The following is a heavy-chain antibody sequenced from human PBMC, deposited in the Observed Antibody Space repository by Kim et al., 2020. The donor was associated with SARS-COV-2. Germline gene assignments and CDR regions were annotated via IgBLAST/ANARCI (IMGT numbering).Heavy chain of an antibody. CDR1: GYTFTGYY. J-gene: IGHJ6*02. D-gene: IGHD2-2*01. CDR2: INPNSGGT. Sequence: ASVKVSCKASGYTFTGYYMHWVRQAPGQGLEWMGWINPNSGGTNYAQKFQGRVTMTRDTSISTAYMELSRLRSDDTAVYYCARSRGGYCSSTSCYVDVWGQGTTVTVSS. V-gene: IGHV1-2*02. CDR3: ARSRGGYCSSTSCYVDV.